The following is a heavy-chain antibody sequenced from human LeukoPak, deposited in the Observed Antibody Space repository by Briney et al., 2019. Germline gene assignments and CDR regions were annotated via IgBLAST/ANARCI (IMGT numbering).Heavy chain of an antibody. CDR2: FDPEDGET. CDR3: ATDIPRRVRGVVYTSFGMDV. Sequence: ASVKVSCKVSGYTLTDLSMHWVRQAPGKGLEWLGGFDPEDGETIYAQKFQGRVTLAEDTSTDTAYMELSSLRSEDTAAYYCATDIPRRVRGVVYTSFGMDVWGQGTTVTVSS. CDR1: GYTLTDLS. J-gene: IGHJ6*02. V-gene: IGHV1-24*01. D-gene: IGHD3-10*01.